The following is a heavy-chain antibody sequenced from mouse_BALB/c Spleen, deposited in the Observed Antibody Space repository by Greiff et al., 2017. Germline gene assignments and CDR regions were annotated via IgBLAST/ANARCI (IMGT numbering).Heavy chain of an antibody. J-gene: IGHJ3*01. V-gene: IGHV5-6-3*01. CDR2: INSNGGST. CDR3: ARDDYDGYYPAWFAY. D-gene: IGHD2-3*01. CDR1: GFTFSSYG. Sequence: EVMLVESGGGLVQPGGSLKLSCAASGFTFSSYGMSWVRQTPDKRLELVATINSNGGSTYYPDSVKGRFTISRDNAKNTLYLQMSSLKSEDTAMYYCARDDYDGYYPAWFAYWGQGTLVTVSA.